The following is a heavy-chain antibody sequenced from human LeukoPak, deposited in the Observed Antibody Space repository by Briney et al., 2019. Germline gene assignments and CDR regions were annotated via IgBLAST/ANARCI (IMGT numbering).Heavy chain of an antibody. CDR1: GGSISSYY. Sequence: PSETLSLTCTVSGGSISSYYWSWIRQPPGKGLEWIGYIYYSGSTNYNPSLKSRVTISVDTSKNQFSLKLSSVTAADTAVYYCARNQGREKAFDIWGQGTMVTVSS. CDR2: IYYSGST. J-gene: IGHJ3*02. D-gene: IGHD1-14*01. CDR3: ARNQGREKAFDI. V-gene: IGHV4-59*08.